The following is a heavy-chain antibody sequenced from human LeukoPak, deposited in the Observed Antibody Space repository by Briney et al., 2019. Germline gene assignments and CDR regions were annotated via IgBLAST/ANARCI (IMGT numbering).Heavy chain of an antibody. CDR3: VRDYSNFVQGD. D-gene: IGHD4-11*01. J-gene: IGHJ4*02. Sequence: PSETLSLTCTVSGDSVSSSHYYWGWIRQSPGKGLEWIGSIYSGGETHYNPSLNSRATIFLDTSKNRFSLNLISVTATDTAVYYCVRDYSNFVQGDWGQGTLVTVSS. CDR1: GDSVSSSHYY. CDR2: IYSGGET. V-gene: IGHV4-39*02.